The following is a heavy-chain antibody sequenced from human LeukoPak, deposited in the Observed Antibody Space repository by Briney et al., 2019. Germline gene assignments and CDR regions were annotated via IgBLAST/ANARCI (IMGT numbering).Heavy chain of an antibody. D-gene: IGHD2-2*01. V-gene: IGHV4-31*03. J-gene: IGHJ4*02. CDR1: GGSISSGGYY. CDR3: ARSKYQLLDY. Sequence: SETLSLTCTVSGGSISSGGYYWSWIRQHPGKGLEWIGYIYYSGSTYYNPSLKSRVTISVDTSKSQFSLKLSSVTAADTAVYYCARSKYQLLDYWGQGTLVTVSS. CDR2: IYYSGST.